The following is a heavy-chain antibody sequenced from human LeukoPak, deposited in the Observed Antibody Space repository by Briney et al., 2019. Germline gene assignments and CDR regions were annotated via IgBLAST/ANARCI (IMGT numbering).Heavy chain of an antibody. CDR3: ARDLLLWFGELSGDSDY. Sequence: GGSLRLSCAASGFTFSGYGMHWVRQAPGKGLEWVGVIWSDGSEKYYADSVKGRFTISRDNSKNTLHLQMNSLRAEDTAVYYCARDLLLWFGELSGDSDYWGQGTLVTVSS. V-gene: IGHV3-33*01. J-gene: IGHJ4*02. D-gene: IGHD3-10*01. CDR1: GFTFSGYG. CDR2: IWSDGSEK.